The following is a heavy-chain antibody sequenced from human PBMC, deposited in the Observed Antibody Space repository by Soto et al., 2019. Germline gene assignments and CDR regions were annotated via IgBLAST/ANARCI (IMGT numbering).Heavy chain of an antibody. V-gene: IGHV1-69*08. CDR2: IIPILGIA. J-gene: IGHJ5*02. CDR1: GGTFSSYT. Sequence: QVQLVQSGAEVKKPGSSVKVSCKASGGTFSSYTISWVRQAPGQGLEWMGRIIPILGIANYAQKFQGRVTITADKSTSTAYMELSSLRSEDTAVYYCARDLYMTGTTDNWFDPWGQGTLVTVSS. D-gene: IGHD1-7*01. CDR3: ARDLYMTGTTDNWFDP.